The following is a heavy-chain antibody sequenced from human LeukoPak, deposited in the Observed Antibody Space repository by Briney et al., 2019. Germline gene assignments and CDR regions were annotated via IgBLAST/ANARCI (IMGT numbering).Heavy chain of an antibody. CDR1: GGSISSYY. J-gene: IGHJ3*02. CDR3: AREVQHGSFDI. Sequence: SETLSLTCSVSGGSISSYYWSLIREPPGKGLEWDGDIYYSGSTNYNPSLKSRVTISVDTSKNQFSLKLSSVTAADTAVYYCAREVQHGSFDIWGHETMVTVSS. V-gene: IGHV4-59*01. CDR2: IYYSGST.